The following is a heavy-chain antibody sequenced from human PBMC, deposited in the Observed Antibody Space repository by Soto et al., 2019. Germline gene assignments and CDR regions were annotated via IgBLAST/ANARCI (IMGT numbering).Heavy chain of an antibody. Sequence: TLSLTCTVSSDSISSYYWIWIRQSPGKGLEWIGYTDYSGNTNYNPSLKSRVTISGDTSKNQFSLRLSSVTAADTAVYYCARAVGDPLYYLDYWGQGTLVTVSS. V-gene: IGHV4-59*08. CDR2: TDYSGNT. J-gene: IGHJ4*02. D-gene: IGHD6-19*01. CDR1: SDSISSYY. CDR3: ARAVGDPLYYLDY.